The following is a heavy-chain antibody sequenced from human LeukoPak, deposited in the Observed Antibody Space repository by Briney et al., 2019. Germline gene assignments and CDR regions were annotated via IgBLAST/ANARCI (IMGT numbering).Heavy chain of an antibody. CDR1: GFTFTSYA. Sequence: PGGSLRLSCAASGFTFTSYAMTWVRQAPGKGLEWVSVISGSGVVTDYADSVKGRFTISRDNSKNTLHLQMNSLRAEDTAVYYCAKGTVAVVAMNAFDIWGQGTMVTVSS. CDR3: AKGTVAVVAMNAFDI. V-gene: IGHV3-23*01. D-gene: IGHD2-15*01. CDR2: ISGSGVVT. J-gene: IGHJ3*02.